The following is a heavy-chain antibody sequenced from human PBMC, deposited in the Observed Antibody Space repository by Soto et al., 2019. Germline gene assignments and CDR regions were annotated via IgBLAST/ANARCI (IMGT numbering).Heavy chain of an antibody. V-gene: IGHV1-18*01. CDR1: GYTFTSYG. CDR2: ISAYNGNT. D-gene: IGHD5-18*01. J-gene: IGHJ3*02. Sequence: ASVKVSCKPSGYTFTSYGLSWVRQAPGQGLEWMGWISAYNGNTNYAQKLQGRVTMTTNTSTSTAYMELRSLRSDDTAVYYCARAGYSYGSYDAFDIWGQGTMVTVSS. CDR3: ARAGYSYGSYDAFDI.